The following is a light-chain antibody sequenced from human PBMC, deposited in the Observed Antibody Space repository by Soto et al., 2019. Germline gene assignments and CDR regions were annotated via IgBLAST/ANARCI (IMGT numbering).Light chain of an antibody. CDR2: TGS. J-gene: IGKJ5*01. CDR3: QQAASFPIT. Sequence: DIQMTQSPSYLSASAGDRVTITCRASQGIKTWLAWYQQKPGKAPNLLIYTGSSLQSGVPSRFSGSGSGTDFTLTINSLQPEDFATYYCQQAASFPITFGQGTRLEIK. V-gene: IGKV1-12*01. CDR1: QGIKTW.